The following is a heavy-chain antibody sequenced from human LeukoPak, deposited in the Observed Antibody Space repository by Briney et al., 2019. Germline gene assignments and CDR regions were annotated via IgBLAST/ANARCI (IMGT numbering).Heavy chain of an antibody. CDR3: ARDSNHYMDV. V-gene: IGHV3-7*01. CDR1: GFSFSDAW. Sequence: GGSLRLSCAASGFSFSDAWMSWVRQTPGKGLEWVANINQAGSSKYYLDSVKGRFTISRDNAKNSLYPQMNSLRGEDTAVYYCARDSNHYMDVWGKGTTVSVSS. CDR2: INQAGSSK. J-gene: IGHJ6*03.